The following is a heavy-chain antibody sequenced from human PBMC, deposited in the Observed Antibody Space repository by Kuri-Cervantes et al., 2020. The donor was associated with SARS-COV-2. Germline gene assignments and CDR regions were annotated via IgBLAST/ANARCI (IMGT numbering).Heavy chain of an antibody. Sequence: AGSLRLSCTVSGGSISSYYWRWIRQPAGKGLEWIGRIYTSGSTNYNPSLKSRVTMSVDTSKNQFSLKLSSVTAADTAVYYCARDSVAPHPSYYYGMDVWGQGTMVTVSS. CDR2: IYTSGST. D-gene: IGHD2-15*01. V-gene: IGHV4-4*07. CDR1: GGSISSYY. J-gene: IGHJ6*02. CDR3: ARDSVAPHPSYYYGMDV.